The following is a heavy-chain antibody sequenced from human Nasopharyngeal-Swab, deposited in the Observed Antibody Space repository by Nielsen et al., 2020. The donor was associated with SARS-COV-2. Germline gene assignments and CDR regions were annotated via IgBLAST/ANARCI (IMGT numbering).Heavy chain of an antibody. Sequence: SETLSLTCAVSGTPTISDYWWTWLRQPPGRGLEWIGEIHHSGNINYNPSLKSRVTFLVDKSKNHFYLKLSSVTAADTAVYYCARGGNWQFDYWGQGTLVTVSS. CDR3: ARGGNWQFDY. J-gene: IGHJ4*02. CDR2: IHHSGNI. V-gene: IGHV4-4*02. CDR1: GTPTISDYW. D-gene: IGHD1-1*01.